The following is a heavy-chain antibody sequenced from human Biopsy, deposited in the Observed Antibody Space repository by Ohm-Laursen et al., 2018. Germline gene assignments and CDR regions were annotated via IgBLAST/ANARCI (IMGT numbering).Heavy chain of an antibody. CDR2: IKEDGSEI. Sequence: GSLRLSCTASGFSFRDYWMSWVRRAPGKGLEWVATIKEDGSEIKYVASVKGRFTISRDNTESSLYLQMNNLTAEDTAVYYCARGPSGVATIGRGQGTLVTVSS. D-gene: IGHD5-24*01. CDR3: ARGPSGVATIG. V-gene: IGHV3-7*04. J-gene: IGHJ4*02. CDR1: GFSFRDYW.